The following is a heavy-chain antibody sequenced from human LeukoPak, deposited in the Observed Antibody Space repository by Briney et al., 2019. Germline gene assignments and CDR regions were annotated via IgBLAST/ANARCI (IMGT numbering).Heavy chain of an antibody. CDR3: AREAGRGMIVVAGDAFDI. CDR2: ISSSSSYI. D-gene: IGHD3-22*01. Sequence: NPGGSLRLSCAASGFTFSSYSMNWVRQAPGKGLEWVSSISSSSSYINYADSVRGRFTISRDNAKNSLFLQMNSLRAEDTAVYYCAREAGRGMIVVAGDAFDIWGQGTMVTVSS. V-gene: IGHV3-21*01. J-gene: IGHJ3*02. CDR1: GFTFSSYS.